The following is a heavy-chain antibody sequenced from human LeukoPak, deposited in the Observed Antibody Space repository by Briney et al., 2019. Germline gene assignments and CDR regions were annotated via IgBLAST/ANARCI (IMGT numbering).Heavy chain of an antibody. V-gene: IGHV4-59*01. CDR3: ARDLSYTLNRIAAASYAFDI. CDR2: IYYSGST. Sequence: SETLSLTCTVSGGSISSYYWSWIRQPPGKGLEWIGYIYYSGSTNYNPSLKSRVTISVDTSKNQFSLKLSSVTAADTAVYYCARDLSYTLNRIAAASYAFDIWGQGTMVTVSS. CDR1: GGSISSYY. J-gene: IGHJ3*02. D-gene: IGHD6-13*01.